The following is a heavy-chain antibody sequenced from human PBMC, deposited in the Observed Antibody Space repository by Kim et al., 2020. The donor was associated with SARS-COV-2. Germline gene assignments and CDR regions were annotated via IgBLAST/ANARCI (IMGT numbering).Heavy chain of an antibody. CDR1: GGSISSGSYY. CDR3: ASAYYGSGSFYYYYYGMDV. V-gene: IGHV4-61*02. J-gene: IGHJ6*02. CDR2: IYTSGST. D-gene: IGHD3-10*01. Sequence: TLSLTCTVSGGSISSGSYYWSWIRQPAGKGLEWIGRIYTSGSTNYNPSLKSRVTISVDTSKNQFSLKLSSVTAADTAVYYCASAYYGSGSFYYYYYGMDVWGQGTTVTVSS.